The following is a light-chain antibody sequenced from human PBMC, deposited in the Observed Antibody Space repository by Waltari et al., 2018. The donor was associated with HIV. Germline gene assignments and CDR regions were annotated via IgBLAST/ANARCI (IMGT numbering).Light chain of an antibody. Sequence: QSALTQPPSASGSPGQSVTISCTGSSSDVGHYNYVSWYQQHPGKAPKLLSYEVTKRPSGVPDRFSGSKSGNTASLTVSGLQAEDEADYYCSSYADNTGVFGGGTKLTVL. CDR2: EVT. CDR1: SSDVGHYNY. J-gene: IGLJ2*01. V-gene: IGLV2-8*01. CDR3: SSYADNTGV.